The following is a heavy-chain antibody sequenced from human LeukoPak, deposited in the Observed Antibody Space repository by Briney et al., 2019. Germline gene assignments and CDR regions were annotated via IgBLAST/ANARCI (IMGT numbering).Heavy chain of an antibody. CDR3: ARDCYGSGGLNYFDY. V-gene: IGHV3-48*03. J-gene: IGHJ4*02. D-gene: IGHD3-10*01. CDR1: GFTFSSSE. CDR2: ISGTGSNI. Sequence: AGGSLRLSCTASGFTFSSSEMNWVRQAPGKGLEWISYISGTGSNIYYADSVKGRFTISRDNAKNSLYLQMNSLRAEDTAVYYCARDCYGSGGLNYFDYWGQGTLVTVSS.